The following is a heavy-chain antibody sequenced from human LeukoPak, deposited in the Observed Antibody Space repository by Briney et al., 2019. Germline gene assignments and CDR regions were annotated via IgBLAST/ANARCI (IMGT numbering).Heavy chain of an antibody. CDR2: IRYDGSNK. J-gene: IGHJ4*02. V-gene: IGHV3-30*02. CDR1: GFTFSSYG. D-gene: IGHD3-10*01. Sequence: GGSLRLSCAASGFTFSSYGMHWVRQAPGKGLEWVAFIRYDGSNKYYADSVKGRFTISRDNSKNTLYLQMNSLKTEDTAVYYCTTRDQTYYYGSGSYLVDYWGQGTLVTVSS. CDR3: TTRDQTYYYGSGSYLVDY.